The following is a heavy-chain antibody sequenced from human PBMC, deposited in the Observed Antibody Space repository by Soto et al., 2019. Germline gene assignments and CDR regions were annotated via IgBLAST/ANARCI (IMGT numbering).Heavy chain of an antibody. J-gene: IGHJ4*02. Sequence: QVQLVQSGAEVKKPGASVKVSCKASGYTFTSYYMHWVRQAPGQGLEWMGIINPSGGSTSYAQKFXXSXTXXRDTSTSTVDMELSSLRSEDTAVYYGARGESSFDYWGQGTLVTVSS. D-gene: IGHD3-10*01. CDR1: GYTFTSYY. CDR3: ARGESSFDY. CDR2: INPSGGST. V-gene: IGHV1-46*03.